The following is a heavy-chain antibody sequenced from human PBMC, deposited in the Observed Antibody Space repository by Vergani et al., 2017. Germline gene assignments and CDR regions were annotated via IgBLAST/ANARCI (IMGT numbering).Heavy chain of an antibody. J-gene: IGHJ6*02. Sequence: EVQLVESGGGLVQPGGSLRLSCAASGFTFSSYSMNWVRQAPGKGLEWVSYISSSSSTIYYADSVKGRFTISRDNAKNSLYLQMNSLRAEDTAVYYCGRGAGGCSGGSCLFRYNYYGMDVWGQGTTVTVSS. CDR3: GRGAGGCSGGSCLFRYNYYGMDV. CDR2: ISSSSSTI. D-gene: IGHD2-15*01. CDR1: GFTFSSYS. V-gene: IGHV3-48*04.